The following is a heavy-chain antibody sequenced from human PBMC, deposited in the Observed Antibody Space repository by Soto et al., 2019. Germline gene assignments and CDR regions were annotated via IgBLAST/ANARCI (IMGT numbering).Heavy chain of an antibody. CDR1: GGTFSSYA. J-gene: IGHJ6*02. Sequence: QVQLVQSGSDVRQPGSSVKVSCKASGGTFSSYAISWVRQAPGQGLEWMGGIIPLFGTPTYAQRFQGRVTITADESTSTAYMELSSLGSEDTAMYFCARDLEHASIFGLDVWGQGTTVTVSS. D-gene: IGHD2-2*01. CDR2: IIPLFGTP. CDR3: ARDLEHASIFGLDV. V-gene: IGHV1-69*01.